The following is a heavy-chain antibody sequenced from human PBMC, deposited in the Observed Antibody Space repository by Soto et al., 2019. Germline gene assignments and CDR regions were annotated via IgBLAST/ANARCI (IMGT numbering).Heavy chain of an antibody. V-gene: IGHV4-39*01. CDR3: ARQYRYYDSSGQQYGMDV. Sequence: PSETLSLTCTVAGGSISSSSYYWGWIRQPPGKGLEWIGSIYYSGSTYYNPSPKSRVTISVDTSKNQFSLKLSSVTAADTAVYYCARQYRYYDSSGQQYGMDVWGQGTTVTVSS. CDR2: IYYSGST. J-gene: IGHJ6*02. CDR1: GGSISSSSYY. D-gene: IGHD3-22*01.